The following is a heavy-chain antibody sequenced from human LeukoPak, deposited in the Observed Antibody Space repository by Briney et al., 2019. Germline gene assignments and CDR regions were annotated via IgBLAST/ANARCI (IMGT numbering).Heavy chain of an antibody. J-gene: IGHJ5*02. Sequence: ASVKVSCKASGYTFTSYDINWVRQATGQGLEWMGWMNPNSGNTGYAQKFQGRVTMTRNTSISTAYMELSSLRSEDTAVYYCARGRSGDFWSGYYRDNWFDPWGQGTLVTVSS. D-gene: IGHD3-3*01. V-gene: IGHV1-8*01. CDR3: ARGRSGDFWSGYYRDNWFDP. CDR1: GYTFTSYD. CDR2: MNPNSGNT.